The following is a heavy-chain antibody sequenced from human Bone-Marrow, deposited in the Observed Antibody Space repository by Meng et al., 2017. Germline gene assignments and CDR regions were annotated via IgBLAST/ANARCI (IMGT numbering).Heavy chain of an antibody. J-gene: IGHJ6*02. CDR3: ARDLVRYFDWLSRPYYYYGMGV. Sequence: GESLKISCAASGFTFSSYWMSWVRQAPGKGLEWVANIKQDGSEKYYVDSVKGRFTISRDNAKNSLYLQMNSLRAEDTAVYYCARDLVRYFDWLSRPYYYYGMGVWGQGTTVTVYS. D-gene: IGHD3-9*01. CDR1: GFTFSSYW. V-gene: IGHV3-7*01. CDR2: IKQDGSEK.